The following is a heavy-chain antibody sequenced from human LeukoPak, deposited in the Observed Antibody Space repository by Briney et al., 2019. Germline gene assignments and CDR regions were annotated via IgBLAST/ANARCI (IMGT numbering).Heavy chain of an antibody. CDR3: ALGPVVAATGYFDY. D-gene: IGHD2-15*01. CDR1: GFTFSSYA. CDR2: ISGSDGST. Sequence: GGSLRLSCAASGFTFSSYAMSWVRQAPGKGLEWVSAISGSDGSTYYADSVKGRFTISRDNSKNTLYLQMNSLRAEDTAVYYCALGPVVAATGYFDYWGQGTLVTVSS. J-gene: IGHJ4*02. V-gene: IGHV3-23*01.